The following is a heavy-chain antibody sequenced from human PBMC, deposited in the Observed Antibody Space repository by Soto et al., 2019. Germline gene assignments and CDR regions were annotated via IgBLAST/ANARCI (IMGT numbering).Heavy chain of an antibody. Sequence: QVQLVQSGAEVKKPGASVKVSCKASGYTFTSYYMHWVRQAPGQGLEWMGIINPSGGSTSYAQKFQGRVTMTRDTSTSTVYMELSSLRSEDTAVYYCARGASPSIAAPRAYYYYGMDVWGQGTTVTVSS. V-gene: IGHV1-46*01. CDR3: ARGASPSIAAPRAYYYYGMDV. J-gene: IGHJ6*02. CDR1: GYTFTSYY. D-gene: IGHD6-6*01. CDR2: INPSGGST.